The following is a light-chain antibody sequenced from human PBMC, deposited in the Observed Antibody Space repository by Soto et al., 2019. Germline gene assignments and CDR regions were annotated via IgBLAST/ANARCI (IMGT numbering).Light chain of an antibody. Sequence: EIVMTQSPATLSVSPGERATLSCRASQSVSSNLAWYQQKPGQAPRLLIYGASTRATGIPARFSGSGSGTEFTLTVSSLQSEDFAVYYGQQYNNWVSSHFTFGPGTKVDIK. CDR3: QQYNNWVSSHFT. V-gene: IGKV3-15*01. CDR2: GAS. J-gene: IGKJ3*01. CDR1: QSVSSN.